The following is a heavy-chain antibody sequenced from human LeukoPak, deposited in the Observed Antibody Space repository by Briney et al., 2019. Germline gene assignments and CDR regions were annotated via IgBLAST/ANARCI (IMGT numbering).Heavy chain of an antibody. CDR2: ISSSSSTI. Sequence: PGGSLRLSCAASGFTFSSYAMSWVRQAPGKGLEWVSYISSSSSTIYYADSVKGRFTISRDNAKNSLLLQMSSLRDEDTAVYYCARASTFYGSGTYYFLYWGQGTLVTVSS. V-gene: IGHV3-48*02. D-gene: IGHD3-10*01. CDR3: ARASTFYGSGTYYFLY. CDR1: GFTFSSYA. J-gene: IGHJ4*02.